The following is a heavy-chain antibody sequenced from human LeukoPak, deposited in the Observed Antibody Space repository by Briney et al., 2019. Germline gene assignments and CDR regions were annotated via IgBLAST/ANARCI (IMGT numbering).Heavy chain of an antibody. CDR3: AGGRDGYWGHEY. Sequence: PGGSLRLSCGASGFTFSSYGMHWVRQAPGKGLEWVAVISYDGSNKYYADSVKGRFTISRDNARNSLYLQMNSLRDEDTAVYYCAGGRDGYWGHEYWGQGTPVTVSS. CDR1: GFTFSSYG. V-gene: IGHV3-30*03. CDR2: ISYDGSNK. D-gene: IGHD5-24*01. J-gene: IGHJ4*02.